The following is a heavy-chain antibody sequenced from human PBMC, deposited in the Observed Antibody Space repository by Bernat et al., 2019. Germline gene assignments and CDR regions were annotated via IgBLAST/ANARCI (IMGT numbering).Heavy chain of an antibody. CDR2: ISWNSGSI. V-gene: IGHV3-9*01. Sequence: EVQLVESGGGLVQPGRSLRLSCAASGFTFDDYAMHWVRQAPGKGLEWVSGISWNSGSIGYADSVKGRFTISRDNAKNSLYLQMNSLRAEDTALYYCAKGPVAVVAATGPGGWCDPWGQGTLVTVSS. J-gene: IGHJ5*02. CDR1: GFTFDDYA. CDR3: AKGPVAVVAATGPGGWCDP. D-gene: IGHD2-15*01.